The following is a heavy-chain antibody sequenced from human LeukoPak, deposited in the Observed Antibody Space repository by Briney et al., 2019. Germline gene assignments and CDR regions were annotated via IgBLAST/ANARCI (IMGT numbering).Heavy chain of an antibody. J-gene: IGHJ4*02. Sequence: LSLTCTVSGGSISGTYYWSWFRQAPGKGLEWVGFIRSKTYGGTTEYAASVKGRFAMSRDDSKSIAYLQMNSLKNEDTAVYYCTRGLRYLDYWGQGTLVTVSS. CDR3: TRGLRYLDY. CDR2: IRSKTYGGTT. CDR1: GGSISGTYY. V-gene: IGHV3-49*03. D-gene: IGHD5/OR15-5a*01.